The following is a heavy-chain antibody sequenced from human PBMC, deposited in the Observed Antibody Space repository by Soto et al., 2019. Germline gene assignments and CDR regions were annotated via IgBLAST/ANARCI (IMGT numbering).Heavy chain of an antibody. V-gene: IGHV3-30*18. CDR3: AKDDKGRIAVSGLDY. CDR2: ISYDGRNK. D-gene: IGHD6-19*01. Sequence: GGSLRLSCAASGFTFSSYGMHWVHQAPGKGLEWVAVISYDGRNKYYADSVKGRFTISRDNSKNTLYLQMNSLRADDTAVYYCAKDDKGRIAVSGLDYWGQGTMVIVSS. J-gene: IGHJ4*02. CDR1: GFTFSSYG.